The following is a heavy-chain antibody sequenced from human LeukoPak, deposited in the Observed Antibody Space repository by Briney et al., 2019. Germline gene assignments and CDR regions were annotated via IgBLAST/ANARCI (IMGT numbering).Heavy chain of an antibody. CDR2: ISNNAATT. J-gene: IGHJ4*02. Sequence: GGSLRLSCAASGFTFSSYWMSWVRQAPGKGLEWVSAISNNAATTYYADSVKGRFTISRDNARNTLYLQMNSLGVEDTAVYYCGKDLEPSSIPEVCHGCWGQGTLVTVSS. CDR1: GFTFSSYW. V-gene: IGHV3-23*01. CDR3: GKDLEPSSIPEVCHGC. D-gene: IGHD6-6*01.